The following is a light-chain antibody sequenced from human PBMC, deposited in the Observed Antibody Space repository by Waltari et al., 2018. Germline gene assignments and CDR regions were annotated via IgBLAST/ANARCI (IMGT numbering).Light chain of an antibody. V-gene: IGLV2-14*03. CDR3: TSYTSSSTLV. Sequence: QSALTQPASVSGSRGQSITISCPGTSSDICGYASVSWYQHHPEKAPKLMIYDVSNRPSGVSNRFSGSKSGNTASLTISGLQAEDEADYYCTSYTSSSTLVFGGGTKLTVL. CDR2: DVS. J-gene: IGLJ2*01. CDR1: SSDICGYAS.